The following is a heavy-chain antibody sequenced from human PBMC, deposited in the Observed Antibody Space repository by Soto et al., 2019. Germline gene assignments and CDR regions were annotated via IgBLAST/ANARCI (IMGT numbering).Heavy chain of an antibody. CDR2: IYSGGST. J-gene: IGHJ4*02. Sequence: GGSLRLSCAASGFTVSSNYMSWVRQAPGKGLEWVSVIYSGGSTYYADSVKGRFTISRDNSKNTLYLQMNSLRAEDTAVYYCVKGAVAVFGGYWGQGTLVTAPQ. CDR1: GFTVSSNY. V-gene: IGHV3-53*01. D-gene: IGHD6-19*01. CDR3: VKGAVAVFGGY.